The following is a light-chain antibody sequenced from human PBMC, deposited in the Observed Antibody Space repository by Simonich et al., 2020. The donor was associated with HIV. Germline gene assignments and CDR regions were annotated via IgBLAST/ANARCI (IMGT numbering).Light chain of an antibody. CDR2: EGD. Sequence: QSALTQPASVSGSPGQSITISCTGTSSDVGRYNLFSWYQQHPGKAPKLIIYEGDKRPSGVSNRFSGSQSGNTASLTISGLQAEDEAGYFCCSYAGSRNFWIFGGGTKLTVL. V-gene: IGLV2-23*01. CDR1: SSDVGRYNL. J-gene: IGLJ3*02. CDR3: CSYAGSRNFWI.